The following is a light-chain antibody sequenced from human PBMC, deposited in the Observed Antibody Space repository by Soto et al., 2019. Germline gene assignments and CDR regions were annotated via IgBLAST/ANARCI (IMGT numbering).Light chain of an antibody. CDR3: QQYNNWPRT. CDR1: QSVSSN. V-gene: IGKV3-15*01. J-gene: IGKJ1*01. Sequence: VMTQSPATLSVSPGDSATLSCRASQSVSSNLAWYQQKTGQAPRLLIYGESTRATGIPDRLSGSGSGTEFNLTISSLQSEDFAVYYCQQYNNWPRTCGQGTKVDIK. CDR2: GES.